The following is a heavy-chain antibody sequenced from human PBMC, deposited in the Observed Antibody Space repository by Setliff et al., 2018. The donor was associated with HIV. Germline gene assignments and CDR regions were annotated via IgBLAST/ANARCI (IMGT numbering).Heavy chain of an antibody. V-gene: IGHV1-3*01. CDR2: INAGNGNT. D-gene: IGHD5-12*01. CDR1: GYSFSNYA. CDR3: ARDQGLEMATK. Sequence: ASVKVSCKASGYSFSNYAMHWVRQAPGQSLEWMGWINAGNGNTKYSQKFQGRVTITRDTSASTAYMELSSLRSEDTAVYYCARDQGLEMATKWGQGTLVTVSS. J-gene: IGHJ4*02.